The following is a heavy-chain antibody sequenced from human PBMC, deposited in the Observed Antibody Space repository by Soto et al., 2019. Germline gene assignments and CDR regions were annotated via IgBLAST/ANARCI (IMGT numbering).Heavy chain of an antibody. Sequence: SLRLSCAASGFTFSSYGMHWVRQAPGKGLEWVAVISYDGSNKYYADSVKGRFTISRDNSKNTLYLQMNSLRAEDTAVYYCAKDGRPHYYGSGSYIDYWGQGTLVTVSS. CDR2: ISYDGSNK. V-gene: IGHV3-30*18. J-gene: IGHJ4*02. D-gene: IGHD3-10*01. CDR3: AKDGRPHYYGSGSYIDY. CDR1: GFTFSSYG.